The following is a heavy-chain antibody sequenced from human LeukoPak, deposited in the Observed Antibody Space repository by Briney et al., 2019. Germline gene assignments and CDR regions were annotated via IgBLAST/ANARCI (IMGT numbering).Heavy chain of an antibody. CDR2: IYYSGST. V-gene: IGHV4-59*12. D-gene: IGHD4-11*01. Sequence: PSETLSLTCTVSGGSLSSYYWSWIRQPPGKGLEWIGDIYYSGSTNYNPSLKSRVTISVDTSKNQFSLKLSSVTAADTAVYYCAREMSTVTTSKDYDGMNVWGQGTTVTVSS. CDR3: AREMSTVTTSKDYDGMNV. J-gene: IGHJ6*02. CDR1: GGSLSSYY.